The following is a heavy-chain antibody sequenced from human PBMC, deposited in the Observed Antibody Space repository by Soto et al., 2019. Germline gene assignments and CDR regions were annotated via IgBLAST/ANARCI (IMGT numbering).Heavy chain of an antibody. J-gene: IGHJ4*02. CDR2: VSHSGNT. V-gene: IGHV4-34*01. CDR3: ARAKFESTGWHQFDI. CDR1: GGSFTGHF. Sequence: PSETLSLTCTVSGGSFTGHFWSWVRQPPGKGLEWIGEVSHSGNTKYYPSLRSRVTLSVDSSKNQMSLALTSVTAAATAVYYCARAKFESTGWHQFDIWGQGTLVTVSS. D-gene: IGHD7-27*01.